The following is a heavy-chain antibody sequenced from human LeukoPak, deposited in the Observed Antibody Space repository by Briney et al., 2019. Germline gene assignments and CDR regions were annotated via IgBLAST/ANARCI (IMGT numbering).Heavy chain of an antibody. D-gene: IGHD2-21*02. CDR1: GGSISPYY. CDR2: INHSGST. Sequence: TSETLSLTCAVYGGSISPYYWSWIRQPPGKELEWIGEINHSGSTNYNPSLKSRVTISVDTSKNQFSLRLSSVTAADTAVYYCARGGFYCGGDCYVDYWGQGTLVTVSS. CDR3: ARGGFYCGGDCYVDY. V-gene: IGHV4-34*01. J-gene: IGHJ4*02.